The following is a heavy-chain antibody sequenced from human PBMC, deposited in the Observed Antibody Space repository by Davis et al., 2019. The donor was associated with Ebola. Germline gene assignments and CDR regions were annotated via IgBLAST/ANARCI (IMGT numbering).Heavy chain of an antibody. Sequence: PSETLSLTCAVSGGSISSGGYSWSWIRQPPGKGLEWIGYIYYSGSTNYNPSLKSRVTISVDTSKNQFSLKLSSVTAADTAVYYCASYTAMVTYWGQGTLVTVSS. CDR2: IYYSGST. V-gene: IGHV4-61*08. D-gene: IGHD5-18*01. CDR1: GGSISSGGYS. J-gene: IGHJ4*02. CDR3: ASYTAMVTY.